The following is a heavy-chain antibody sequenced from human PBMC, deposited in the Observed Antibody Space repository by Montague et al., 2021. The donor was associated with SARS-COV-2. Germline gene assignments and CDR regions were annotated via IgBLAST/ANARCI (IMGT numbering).Heavy chain of an antibody. CDR3: ARYYGGSFYGLDV. J-gene: IGHJ6*02. CDR2: INWSADKT. D-gene: IGHD3-3*01. V-gene: IGHV3-20*04. CDR1: GFKFDDSG. Sequence: SLRLSCAASGFKFDDSGMTWVRQAPGKGLEWVCDINWSADKTTYXDSXKGRFTISRDNAKNSLFLQMNSLRAEDTALYYCARYYGGSFYGLDVWGQGTTVIVSS.